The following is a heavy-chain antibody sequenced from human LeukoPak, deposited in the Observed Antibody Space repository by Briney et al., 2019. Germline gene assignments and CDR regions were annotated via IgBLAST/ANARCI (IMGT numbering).Heavy chain of an antibody. Sequence: SQTLSLTFAISGDTVSSNSAAWSWIRQSPSRGLEWLGRTYYRSKWFHDYAVSVRSRVSVNPDTSKNQFSLQLNSVTPEDTAVYYCARFLGIGSQRYYFDSWGQGTLVTVSS. CDR2: TYYRSKWFH. V-gene: IGHV6-1*01. CDR3: ARFLGIGSQRYYFDS. D-gene: IGHD6-19*01. J-gene: IGHJ4*02. CDR1: GDTVSSNSAA.